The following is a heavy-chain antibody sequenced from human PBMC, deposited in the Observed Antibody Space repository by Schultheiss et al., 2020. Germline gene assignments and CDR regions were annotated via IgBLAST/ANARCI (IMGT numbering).Heavy chain of an antibody. CDR1: GGSFSGYY. CDR2: INHSGST. J-gene: IGHJ6*03. V-gene: IGHV4-34*01. D-gene: IGHD2-15*01. Sequence: SETLSLTCAVYGGSFSGYYWSWIRQPPGKGLEWIGEINHSGSTNYNPSLKSRVTISVDTSKNQFSLKLSSVTAADTAVYYCARTQGYCSGGSCYPYYYYYYMDVWGKGTTVTVSS. CDR3: ARTQGYCSGGSCYPYYYYYYMDV.